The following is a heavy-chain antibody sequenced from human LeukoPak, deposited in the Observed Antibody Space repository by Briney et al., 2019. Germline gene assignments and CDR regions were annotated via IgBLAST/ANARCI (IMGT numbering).Heavy chain of an antibody. Sequence: ASVKVSCKVSGYTLTGLSMHWVRQAPGKGLEWMGGFDPEDGETIYAQKSQGRVTMTEDTSTDTAYMELSSLRSEDTAVYYCATAADSYYYDSSGYPRPFDYWGQGTLVTVSS. CDR2: FDPEDGET. CDR1: GYTLTGLS. D-gene: IGHD3-22*01. V-gene: IGHV1-24*01. J-gene: IGHJ4*02. CDR3: ATAADSYYYDSSGYPRPFDY.